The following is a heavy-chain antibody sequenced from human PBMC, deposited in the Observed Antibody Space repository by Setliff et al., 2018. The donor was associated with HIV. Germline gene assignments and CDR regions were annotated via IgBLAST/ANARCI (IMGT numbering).Heavy chain of an antibody. Sequence: PGGSLRLSCAASGFNFRSYSMTWVRQAPGKGLDWVAHIGSSNHGIHYTASVQGRFTVSRDNANNLLFLQMNNLRVEDTAVYYCARNQGNSFGQGFDYWGQGTLVTVSS. CDR1: GFNFRSYS. J-gene: IGHJ4*02. D-gene: IGHD5-18*01. V-gene: IGHV3-48*04. CDR3: ARNQGNSFGQGFDY. CDR2: IGSSNHGI.